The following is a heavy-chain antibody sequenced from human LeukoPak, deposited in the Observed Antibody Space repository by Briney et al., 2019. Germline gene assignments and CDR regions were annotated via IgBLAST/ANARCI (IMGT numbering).Heavy chain of an antibody. J-gene: IGHJ4*02. Sequence: GGSLRLSCAASGFTFSNYWMHWVRQAPGKGLVWGSRINRDGRSTNYADSVKGRFTISRDNAKNTVFLQMNSLRAEDTAVYYCALPLRDGDFYFDYWGQGALVTVSS. CDR1: GFTFSNYW. CDR2: INRDGRST. D-gene: IGHD4-17*01. CDR3: ALPLRDGDFYFDY. V-gene: IGHV3-74*01.